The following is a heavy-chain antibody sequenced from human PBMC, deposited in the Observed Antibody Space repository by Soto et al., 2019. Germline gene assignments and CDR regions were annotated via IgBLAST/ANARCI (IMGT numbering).Heavy chain of an antibody. J-gene: IGHJ3*02. D-gene: IGHD3-3*01. CDR2: MNPNSGNT. Sequence: GASVKVSCKASGYTFTSYDINWVRQATGQGLEWMGWMNPNSGNTGYAQKFQGRVTMTRNTSISTAYMELSSLRSEDTAVYYCARESVALRFRADAFDIWGQGTMVTVSS. V-gene: IGHV1-8*01. CDR3: ARESVALRFRADAFDI. CDR1: GYTFTSYD.